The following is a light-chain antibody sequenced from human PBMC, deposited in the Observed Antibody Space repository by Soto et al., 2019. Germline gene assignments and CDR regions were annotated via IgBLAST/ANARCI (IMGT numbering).Light chain of an antibody. CDR3: QQYTNWPGT. V-gene: IGKV3-15*01. CDR1: QSVSNY. CDR2: GAS. Sequence: EIVMTQSPATLSMSPGERATLSCRASQSVSNYLAWYQQRPGQAPRLLIHGASTRATGIPARFSGSQSGTEFTLTISSLQSEDFAVYYCQQYTNWPGTFGGGTKVEIK. J-gene: IGKJ4*01.